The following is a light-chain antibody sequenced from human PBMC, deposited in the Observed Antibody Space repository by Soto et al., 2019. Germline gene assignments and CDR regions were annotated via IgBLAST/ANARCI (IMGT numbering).Light chain of an antibody. CDR2: RNN. CDR1: SPNIGSNY. CDR3: TAWDDTLRGPL. Sequence: QSVLTQPPSASGTPGQRVTISCSGSSPNIGSNYVYWYQQLPGTAPKLLIYRNNQRPSGVPDRFSGSKSGPSASLAISGVRSEDEADYYCTAWDDTLRGPLFGGGTKLTVL. J-gene: IGLJ2*01. V-gene: IGLV1-47*01.